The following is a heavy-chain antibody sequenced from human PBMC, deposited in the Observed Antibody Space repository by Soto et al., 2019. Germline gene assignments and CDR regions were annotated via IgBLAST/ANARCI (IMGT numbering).Heavy chain of an antibody. CDR2: INPSGGST. J-gene: IGHJ6*02. CDR1: GYTFTSYG. V-gene: IGHV1-46*01. Sequence: ASVKVSCKASGYTFTSYGISWVRQAPGQGLEWMGIINPSGGSTSYAQKFQGRVTMTRDTSTSTVYMELSSLRSEDTAVYYCARDRQSYGMDVWGQGTTVTVSS. CDR3: ARDRQSYGMDV.